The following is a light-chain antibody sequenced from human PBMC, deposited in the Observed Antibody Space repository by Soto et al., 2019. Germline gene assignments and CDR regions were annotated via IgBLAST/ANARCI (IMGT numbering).Light chain of an antibody. CDR3: QQYGRSPPEFT. CDR1: QTISSNY. CDR2: GAS. Sequence: EIVLTQSPGTLSLSAGERATLSCRASQTISSNYLAWDQQKPGQAPRLLIFGASYRPTGIPDRFSGSGSGTDFTLTISRLETEDFAVYYCQQYGRSPPEFTFGPGTKVDI. V-gene: IGKV3-20*01. J-gene: IGKJ3*01.